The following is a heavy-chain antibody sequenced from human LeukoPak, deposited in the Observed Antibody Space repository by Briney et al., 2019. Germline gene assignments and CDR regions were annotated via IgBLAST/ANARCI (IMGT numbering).Heavy chain of an antibody. V-gene: IGHV3-15*01. CDR1: GFTFSNAW. Sequence: GGSLRLSCAASGFTFSNAWMSWVRQAPGKGLEWVGRIKSKTDGGTTDYAAPVKGRFTISRDDSKNTLYLQMNSLRAEDTAVYYCAKVGGGCSSTSCYPIPNFDYWGQGTLVTVSS. CDR3: AKVGGGCSSTSCYPIPNFDY. D-gene: IGHD2-2*01. CDR2: IKSKTDGGTT. J-gene: IGHJ4*02.